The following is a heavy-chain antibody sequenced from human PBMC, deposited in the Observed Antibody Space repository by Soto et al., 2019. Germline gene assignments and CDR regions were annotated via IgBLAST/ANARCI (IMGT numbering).Heavy chain of an antibody. V-gene: IGHV3-23*01. CDR1: GFTFNNYA. Sequence: PGGSLRLSCAASGFTFNNYAMNWVRQPPGMGLEWVATISNTGGGTYYADSVKGRFTISRDNSKNTLYLQMSSLRVEDTAVYYCAKDRLAGNFDYWGQGTQVTVSS. J-gene: IGHJ4*02. CDR3: AKDRLAGNFDY. CDR2: ISNTGGGT.